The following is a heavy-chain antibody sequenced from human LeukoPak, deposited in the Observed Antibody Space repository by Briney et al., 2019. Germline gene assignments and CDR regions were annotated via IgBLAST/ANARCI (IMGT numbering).Heavy chain of an antibody. Sequence: PGGSLRLSCAASGFTFTSYEMNWVRQAPGKGLEWISYISSSATTIHYADSVKGRFTISSDNAKKSLCLQMNSLRVEDTAVYYCARGGISFAYWGQGTLVTVSS. CDR1: GFTFTSYE. D-gene: IGHD1-26*01. CDR3: ARGGISFAY. CDR2: ISSSATTI. V-gene: IGHV3-48*03. J-gene: IGHJ4*02.